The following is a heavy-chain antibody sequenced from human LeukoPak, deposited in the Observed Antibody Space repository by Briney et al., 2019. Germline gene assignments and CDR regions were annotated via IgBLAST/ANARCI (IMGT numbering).Heavy chain of an antibody. Sequence: GESLKISCKGSGYSFTSYWISWVRQMPGKGLEWMGRIDPSDSYTNYSPSFQGHVTISADKSISTAYLQWSSLKASDPAMYYCARHSGSSHYYGSGSYYLDYWGQGTLVTVSS. J-gene: IGHJ4*02. D-gene: IGHD3-10*01. CDR3: ARHSGSSHYYGSGSYYLDY. CDR1: GYSFTSYW. CDR2: IDPSDSYT. V-gene: IGHV5-10-1*01.